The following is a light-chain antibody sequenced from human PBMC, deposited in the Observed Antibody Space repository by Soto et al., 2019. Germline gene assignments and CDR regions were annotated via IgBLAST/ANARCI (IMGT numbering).Light chain of an antibody. CDR1: QSVNSF. Sequence: EIVLTQSPATLSLSPGQRATLSCRASQSVNSFLAWYQQKPGQPPRLLIYDASNRATGIPARFSGSGSGRDFTLTISSLEPEDFAVYYGQQRSNWPSTFGGGTNVEIK. J-gene: IGKJ4*01. CDR2: DAS. V-gene: IGKV3-11*02. CDR3: QQRSNWPST.